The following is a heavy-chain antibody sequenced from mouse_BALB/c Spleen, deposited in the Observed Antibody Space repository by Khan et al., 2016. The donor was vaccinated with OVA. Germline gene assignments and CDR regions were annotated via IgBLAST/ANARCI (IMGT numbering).Heavy chain of an antibody. D-gene: IGHD1-1*02. Sequence: EVQLVESGGDLVKPGGSLKLSCAASGFTFSTYGMSWVRQTPDKRLEWVATISTGGHYTYYIDSVQGRFTISRDNAKNTLHLQMSRLKSEDTAMYYCARLAYYYNSEGFAYWGQGTLVTVSA. CDR1: GFTFSTYG. J-gene: IGHJ3*01. CDR3: ARLAYYYNSEGFAY. V-gene: IGHV5-6*01. CDR2: ISTGGHYT.